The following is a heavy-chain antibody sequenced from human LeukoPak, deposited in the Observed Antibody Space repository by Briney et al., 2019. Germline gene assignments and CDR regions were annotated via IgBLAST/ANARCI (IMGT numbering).Heavy chain of an antibody. CDR3: AKESDGVVVAATPRNWFDP. J-gene: IGHJ5*02. CDR2: INHSGST. D-gene: IGHD2-15*01. V-gene: IGHV4-34*01. Sequence: SETLSLTCAVYGGSFNDWSWSWFRQPPGKGLEYIGDINHSGSTNYNPSLESRATISVDTSKNQFSLKLSSVTAADTAVYYCAKESDGVVVAATPRNWFDPWGQGTLVTVSS. CDR1: GGSFNDWS.